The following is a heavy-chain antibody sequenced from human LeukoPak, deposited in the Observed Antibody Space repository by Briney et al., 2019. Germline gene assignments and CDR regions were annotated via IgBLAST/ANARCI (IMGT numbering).Heavy chain of an antibody. J-gene: IGHJ4*02. Sequence: GGSLRLSCAASGFTVITNGMTWVRQAPGKGLEWVSVLYSDGNTKYAGSVQGRFTISRDNSKNTLYLEMNSLSPDDTAVYYCARGVEPLAANTLAYWGQGTLVTVSS. V-gene: IGHV3-53*01. CDR1: GFTVITNG. CDR3: ARGVEPLAANTLAY. CDR2: LYSDGNT. D-gene: IGHD1-14*01.